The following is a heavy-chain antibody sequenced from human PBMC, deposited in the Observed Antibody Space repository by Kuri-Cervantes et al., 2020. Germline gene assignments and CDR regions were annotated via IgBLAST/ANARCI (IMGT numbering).Heavy chain of an antibody. J-gene: IGHJ3*02. CDR1: RFIFFDHD. CDR2: ITGISVT. CDR3: ARGMTTVTSAAFDI. D-gene: IGHD4-17*01. Sequence: GGSLRLSCTASRFIFFDHDMKWVRQAPGKGLEWVSGITGISVTYYADSMNGRFTISRDNAKNSLYLQMNSLRAEDSAVYYCARGMTTVTSAAFDIWGQGTVVTVSS. V-gene: IGHV3-69-1*01.